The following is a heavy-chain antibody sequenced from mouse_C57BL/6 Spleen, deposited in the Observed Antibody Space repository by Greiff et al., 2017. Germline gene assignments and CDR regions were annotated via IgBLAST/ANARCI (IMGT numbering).Heavy chain of an antibody. CDR2: INPNNGGT. J-gene: IGHJ3*01. V-gene: IGHV1-26*01. CDR1: GYTFTDYY. D-gene: IGHD1-1*01. Sequence: EVQLQQSGPELVKPGASVKISCKASGYTFTDYYMNWVKQSHGKSLEWIGDINPNNGGTSYNQKFKGKATLTVDKSSSTAYMELRSLTSEDSAVYYCARRYYYGSSLFAYWGQGTLVTVSA. CDR3: ARRYYYGSSLFAY.